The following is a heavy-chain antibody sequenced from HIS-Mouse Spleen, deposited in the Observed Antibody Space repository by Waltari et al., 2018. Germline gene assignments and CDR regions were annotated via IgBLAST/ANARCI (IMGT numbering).Heavy chain of an antibody. J-gene: IGHJ3*02. V-gene: IGHV4-39*07. D-gene: IGHD3-3*01. Sequence: QLQLQESGPGLVKPSETLSLTCTVSGGSISSSSYYWGWIRQPPGKGLEWIGSIYYSGTTYSHPSLKSRVTISVDTSKTQFSLKLSSVTAADTAVYYCARAPTGFLEWFDAFDIWGQGTMVTVSS. CDR3: ARAPTGFLEWFDAFDI. CDR1: GGSISSSSYY. CDR2: IYYSGTT.